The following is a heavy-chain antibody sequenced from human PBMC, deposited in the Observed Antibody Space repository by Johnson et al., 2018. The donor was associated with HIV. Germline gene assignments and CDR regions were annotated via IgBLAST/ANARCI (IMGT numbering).Heavy chain of an antibody. Sequence: VQLVESGGGLVQPGGSLRLSCAASGFIFSDYSMTWVRQAPGKGLEWVSGVVGSGASTYYADSVKGRFTISRDNSKNTLYLQMNSLRAEDTALYYCARLQSGVADDAFDIWGQGTTVTVSS. D-gene: IGHD2-15*01. CDR1: GFIFSDYS. CDR2: VVGSGAST. V-gene: IGHV3-23*04. CDR3: ARLQSGVADDAFDI. J-gene: IGHJ3*02.